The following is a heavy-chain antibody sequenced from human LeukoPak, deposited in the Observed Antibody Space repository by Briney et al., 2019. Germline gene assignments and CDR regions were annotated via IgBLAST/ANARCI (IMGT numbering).Heavy chain of an antibody. Sequence: PSETLSLTCTVSGGSISSSSYYWGWIRQPPGKGLEWVSAIVGSGGGTYNSASVKGRFTISRDNFKNTLYLQMNSLRAEDTAVYYCAKDLYTKWLAFSAFDIWGQGTMVTVSS. J-gene: IGHJ3*02. D-gene: IGHD6-19*01. CDR3: AKDLYTKWLAFSAFDI. V-gene: IGHV3-23*01. CDR2: IVGSGGGT. CDR1: GGSISSSSYY.